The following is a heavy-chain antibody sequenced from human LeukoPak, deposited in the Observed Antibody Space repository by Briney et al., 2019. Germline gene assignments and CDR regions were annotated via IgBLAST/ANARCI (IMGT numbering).Heavy chain of an antibody. CDR3: ARENDVRFGY. CDR1: GGSFSGYY. V-gene: IGHV4-34*01. Sequence: SETLSLTCAVYGGSFSGYYWSWIRQPPGKGLEWIGEINHSGSTNYNPSLKSRVTISVDTSKNQFSLKLSSVTAADTAVYYCARENDVRFGYWGQGTLVTVSS. D-gene: IGHD6-6*01. CDR2: INHSGST. J-gene: IGHJ4*02.